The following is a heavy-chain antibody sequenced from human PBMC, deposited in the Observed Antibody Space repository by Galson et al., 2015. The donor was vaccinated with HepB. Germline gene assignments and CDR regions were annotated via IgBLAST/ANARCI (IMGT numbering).Heavy chain of an antibody. J-gene: IGHJ6*02. CDR2: TIYSGAYK. V-gene: IGHV3-30*18. Sequence: SLRLSCAASGFTFSNYAMHWVRQAPGKGLEWVASTIYSGAYKYYADSVRGRSTISRDNSKSTLFLQMNSLRVEDTALYYCAKDTNGYGLDVWGQGTTVTVSS. CDR3: AKDTNGYGLDV. CDR1: GFTFSNYA. D-gene: IGHD2-8*01.